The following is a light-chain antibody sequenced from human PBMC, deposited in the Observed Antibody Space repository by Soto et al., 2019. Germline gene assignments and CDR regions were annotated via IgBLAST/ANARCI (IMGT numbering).Light chain of an antibody. CDR2: GAS. CDR3: QQYGSSPRT. Sequence: EIVLTQSPGTLSLSPGEGATLSCGPSRSVSNDYLAWYQQKPGQAPRLLIYGASSRATGIPDRFSGSGSGTDFTLTISRLEPEDFAVYYCQQYGSSPRTFGQGTKVDIK. J-gene: IGKJ1*01. V-gene: IGKV3-20*01. CDR1: RSVSNDY.